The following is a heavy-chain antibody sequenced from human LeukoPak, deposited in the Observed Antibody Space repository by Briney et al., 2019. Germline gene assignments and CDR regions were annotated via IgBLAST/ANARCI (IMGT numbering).Heavy chain of an antibody. CDR2: IHASGST. V-gene: IGHV4-4*07. CDR1: GGSIGTYY. CDR3: ARTSDDGFWSGYYTTKGDAFDI. D-gene: IGHD3-3*01. J-gene: IGHJ3*02. Sequence: PSETLSLTCIVSGGSIGTYYWNWIRQPAGKGLEWIGHIHASGSTNYNPSLKSRVTMSADTSKNQFSLRLSSVTAADTAVYYCARTSDDGFWSGYYTTKGDAFDIWGQGTMVTVSS.